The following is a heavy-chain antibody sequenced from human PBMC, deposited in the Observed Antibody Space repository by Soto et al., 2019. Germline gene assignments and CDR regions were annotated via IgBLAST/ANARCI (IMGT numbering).Heavy chain of an antibody. V-gene: IGHV4-34*01. D-gene: IGHD6-25*01. CDR3: ARKQRGTFLRNGLDV. CDR2: INHSGTT. CDR1: GGSFSGDY. J-gene: IGHJ6*02. Sequence: QVQLQPWGAGLLKPSETLSLTCDVYGGSFSGDYWNWIRQPPGKGLEWIGEINHSGTTNYNPSLESRVTISVDMSKNQFSLRLSSVTAADTAVYFCARKQRGTFLRNGLDVWGQGTTVTVSS.